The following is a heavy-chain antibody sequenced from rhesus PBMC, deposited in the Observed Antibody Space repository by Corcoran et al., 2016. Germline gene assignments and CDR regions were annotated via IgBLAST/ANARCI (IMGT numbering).Heavy chain of an antibody. CDR1: GGSISSNY. CDR2: IYGSGSRT. CDR3: ARHLDV. J-gene: IGHJ5-2*02. Sequence: QVQLQESGPGLVKPLETLSLTCAVAGGSISSNYWSWIRQAPGKGLEWIGYIYGSGSRTNHNPSLKRRVTLSVDTSKNQLSLKLSSVTAADTAVYYCARHLDVWGRGVLVTVSS. V-gene: IGHV4S11*01.